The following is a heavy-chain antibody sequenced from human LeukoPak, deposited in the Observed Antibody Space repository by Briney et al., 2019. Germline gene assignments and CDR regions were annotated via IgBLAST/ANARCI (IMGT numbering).Heavy chain of an antibody. CDR1: GDSISTSNSY. CDR3: ARGRQQLVQHFDY. D-gene: IGHD6-13*01. CDR2: IYYSGNT. Sequence: TSETLSLTCTVSGDSISTSNSYWGWIRQPPGKGLEWIGSIYYSGNTYYNASLKSRVTISVDTSKNQFSLKLSSVTAADTAVYYCARGRQQLVQHFDYWGQGTLVTVSS. J-gene: IGHJ4*02. V-gene: IGHV4-39*07.